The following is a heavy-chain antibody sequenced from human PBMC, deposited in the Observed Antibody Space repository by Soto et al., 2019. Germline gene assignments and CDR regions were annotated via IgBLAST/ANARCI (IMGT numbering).Heavy chain of an antibody. CDR3: AREPDVVVAATEPELFFDP. CDR1: GGTFSSYD. J-gene: IGHJ5*02. CDR2: IIPIFCTA. V-gene: IGHV1-69*01. Sequence: QVQLVQSGAEVKKPGSSVKVSCTASGGTFSSYDISWVRQAPGQGLEWLGGIIPIFCTANYAQQFQGRVTITADESTSTAYMELSSLRSEDTAVYYCAREPDVVVAATEPELFFDPWGQGTLVTVSS. D-gene: IGHD2-15*01.